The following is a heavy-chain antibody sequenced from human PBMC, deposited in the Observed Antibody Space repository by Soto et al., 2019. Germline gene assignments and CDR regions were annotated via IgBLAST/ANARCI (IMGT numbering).Heavy chain of an antibody. V-gene: IGHV3-74*01. CDR3: ARGGFSGSGSFIQGDY. J-gene: IGHJ4*02. CDR1: GFTFSSYW. CDR2: IKSDGSNI. Sequence: EVQLVESGGGLVQPGGSLRLSCAASGFTFSSYWMHWVRQAPGKGLVWVSRIKSDGSNINYADSVKGRFTISRYNAKNTLYLQMNSLRAEDTAIYYCARGGFSGSGSFIQGDYWGQGTRVTVSS. D-gene: IGHD3-10*01.